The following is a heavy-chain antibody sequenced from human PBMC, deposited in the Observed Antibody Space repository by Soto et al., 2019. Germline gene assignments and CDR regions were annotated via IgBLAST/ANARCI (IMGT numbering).Heavy chain of an antibody. V-gene: IGHV1-69*01. CDR1: GGTFSSYA. D-gene: IGHD6-13*01. Sequence: QVQLVQSGAEVKKPGSSVKVSCKASGGTFSSYAISWVRQAPGKGLEWMGGFIPIFGTANYAQKFQGRVTITADESTSTAYMELSSLRSEDTAVYYCARDRVAAAGTTVFDYWGQGTLVTVSS. CDR3: ARDRVAAAGTTVFDY. J-gene: IGHJ4*02. CDR2: FIPIFGTA.